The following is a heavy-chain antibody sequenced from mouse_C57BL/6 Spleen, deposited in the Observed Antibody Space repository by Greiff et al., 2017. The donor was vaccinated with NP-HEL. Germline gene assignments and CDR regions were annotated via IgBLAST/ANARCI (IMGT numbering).Heavy chain of an antibody. Sequence: QVQLQQPGAELVRPGTSVKLSCKASGYTFTSYWMHWVKQRPGQGLEWIGVIDPSDSYTNYNQKFKGKATLTVDTSSSTAYMQLSSLTSEDSAVYYCARFPITAVGAHWGQGTSVTVSS. CDR2: IDPSDSYT. D-gene: IGHD1-1*01. J-gene: IGHJ4*01. V-gene: IGHV1-59*01. CDR1: GYTFTSYW. CDR3: ARFPITAVGAH.